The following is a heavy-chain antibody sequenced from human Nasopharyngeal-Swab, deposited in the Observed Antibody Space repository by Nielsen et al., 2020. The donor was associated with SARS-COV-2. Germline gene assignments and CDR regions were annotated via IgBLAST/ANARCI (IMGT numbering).Heavy chain of an antibody. CDR3: ARAKVSWSGEFDY. D-gene: IGHD3-3*01. J-gene: IGHJ4*02. Sequence: ASVKVSCKASGYTFTSYYIHWVRQAPGQRLEWMGWINVGNDNRRYSLKFHDRITITRDTSASTAYMELSSLISEDTAVYYCARAKVSWSGEFDYWGQGTLVTVSS. V-gene: IGHV1-3*01. CDR2: INVGNDNR. CDR1: GYTFTSYY.